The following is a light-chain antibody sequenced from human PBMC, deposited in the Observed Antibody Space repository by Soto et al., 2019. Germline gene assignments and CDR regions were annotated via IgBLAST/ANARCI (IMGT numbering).Light chain of an antibody. CDR2: AAS. CDR3: QQSYRYPWT. Sequence: DIQMTQSPSSLSASVRDRVTITCRASQTISRVLNWYQQKPGNAPKVLIYAASSLQSGVPSRFSGSGSGTNFPLSISSLQPEDFATYYCQQSYRYPWTFGQGTNVEIK. V-gene: IGKV1-39*01. CDR1: QTISRV. J-gene: IGKJ1*01.